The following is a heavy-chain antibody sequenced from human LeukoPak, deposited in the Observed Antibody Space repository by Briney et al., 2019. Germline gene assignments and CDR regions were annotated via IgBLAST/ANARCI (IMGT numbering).Heavy chain of an antibody. V-gene: IGHV3-7*01. D-gene: IGHD3-10*01. J-gene: IGHJ4*02. CDR2: INQDGGEK. CDR1: GFTFSSYW. CDR3: AREIPEGYGSGSDF. Sequence: GGSLRLSCAASGFTFSSYWMTWVRQARGKGLEWVANINQDGGEKSYVDAVKGRFTISRDNAKSSLFLQLNSLRVDDTAVYYCAREIPEGYGSGSDFWGKGTLVTVAS.